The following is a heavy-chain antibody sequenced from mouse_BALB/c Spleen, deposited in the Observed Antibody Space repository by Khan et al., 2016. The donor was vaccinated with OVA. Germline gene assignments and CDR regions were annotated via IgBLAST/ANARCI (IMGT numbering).Heavy chain of an antibody. D-gene: IGHD2-10*02. V-gene: IGHV1-69*02. CDR3: ARDQYGNYFYAMDY. Sequence: QVQLKQSGAELVKPGAPVKLSCKASGYTFTSYCMNWVKQRPGRGLEWIGRIDPSDSETHYNQKFKDKATLTVDKSSSTAYIQLSSLTSEDSAVYYCARDQYGNYFYAMDYWGQGTSVTVSS. J-gene: IGHJ4*01. CDR2: IDPSDSET. CDR1: GYTFTSYC.